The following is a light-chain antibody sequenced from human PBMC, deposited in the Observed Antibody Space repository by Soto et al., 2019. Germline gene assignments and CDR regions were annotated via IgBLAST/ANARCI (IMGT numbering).Light chain of an antibody. J-gene: IGLJ3*02. Sequence: QSVLTQPPSVSGAPGQRVTISCTGSSSNIGTGYDVHWYQQLPGTAPKLLIYVNNNRPSGVPDRFSGSKPGTSASLAITGLQAEDEAAYYCQSYDSGLSAWVFGGGTKLTVL. CDR3: QSYDSGLSAWV. CDR2: VNN. V-gene: IGLV1-40*01. CDR1: SSNIGTGYD.